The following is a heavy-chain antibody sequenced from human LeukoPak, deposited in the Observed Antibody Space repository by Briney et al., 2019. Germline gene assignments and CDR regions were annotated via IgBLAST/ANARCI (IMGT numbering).Heavy chain of an antibody. V-gene: IGHV4-39*07. CDR3: AGSYDFWSGYNALDY. CDR1: GGSISSSSYY. J-gene: IGHJ4*02. D-gene: IGHD3-3*01. CDR2: IYYSGST. Sequence: SETLSLTCTVSGGSISSSSYYWGWIRQPPGKGLEWIGSIYYSGSTYYNPSLKSRVTISVDTSKNQFSLKLSSVTAADTAVYYCAGSYDFWSGYNALDYWGQGTLVTVSS.